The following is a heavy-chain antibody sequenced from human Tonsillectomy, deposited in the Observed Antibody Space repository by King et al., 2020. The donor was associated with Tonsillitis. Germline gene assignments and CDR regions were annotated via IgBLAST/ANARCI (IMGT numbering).Heavy chain of an antibody. Sequence: VQLVESGGGLQQPGRSLRLSCAASGFSFGDYAMHWVRQAPGKGLEWVAGIIWNSHEKAYADSVKGRFTISRDNAKNSLYLQMDSLRSEDTALYYCAKDLADGYPETGALDVWGQGTVVTVSS. V-gene: IGHV3-9*01. CDR1: GFSFGDYA. CDR2: IIWNSHEK. J-gene: IGHJ3*01. CDR3: AKDLADGYPETGALDV. D-gene: IGHD5-24*01.